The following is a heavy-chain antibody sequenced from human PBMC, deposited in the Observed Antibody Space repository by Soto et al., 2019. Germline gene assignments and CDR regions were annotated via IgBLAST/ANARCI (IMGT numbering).Heavy chain of an antibody. J-gene: IGHJ3*02. CDR1: GYTFTSYG. CDR2: ISAYNGNT. Sequence: ASVKVSCKASGYTFTSYGISWVRLAPGQGLEWMGWISAYNGNTNYAQKLQGRVTMTTDTSTSTAYMELRSLRSDDTAVYYCAREGDSGSDLDAFDIWGQGTMVTVSS. V-gene: IGHV1-18*01. CDR3: AREGDSGSDLDAFDI. D-gene: IGHD1-26*01.